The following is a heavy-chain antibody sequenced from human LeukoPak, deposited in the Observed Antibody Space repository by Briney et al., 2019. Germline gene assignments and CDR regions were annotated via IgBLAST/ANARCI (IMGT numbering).Heavy chain of an antibody. J-gene: IGHJ5*02. Sequence: PGGSLRVSCAASGFTFSSYALSWVRQAPGKGLEWVSGISGSGGSTYYADAVKGRFSISRDNSKNTLYLQTNSLRAEDTAVYYCAKGDGYNYDNWFDPWGQGTLVTVSS. CDR2: ISGSGGST. CDR3: AKGDGYNYDNWFDP. D-gene: IGHD5-24*01. V-gene: IGHV3-23*01. CDR1: GFTFSSYA.